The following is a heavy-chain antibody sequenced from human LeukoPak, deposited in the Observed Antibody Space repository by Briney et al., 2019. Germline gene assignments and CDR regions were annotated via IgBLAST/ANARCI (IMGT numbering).Heavy chain of an antibody. CDR1: GYTFTNYW. V-gene: IGHV5-51*01. J-gene: IGHJ4*02. D-gene: IGHD2-15*01. CDR3: ARHYGRYCSSSACPFDL. Sequence: GESLKISCKSSGYTFTNYWIGWAGQMPGRGLEWMGIIYPDDSDTRYSPSFQGQVTISADKSTTTAYLQWSSLTASDSAMYYCARHYGRYCSSSACPFDLWGQGTLVTVSS. CDR2: IYPDDSDT.